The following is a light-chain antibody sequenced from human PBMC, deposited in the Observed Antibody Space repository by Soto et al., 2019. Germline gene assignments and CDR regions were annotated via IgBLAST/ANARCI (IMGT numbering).Light chain of an antibody. Sequence: QSALTQPASVSGSPGQSITISCTGTSSDVGGYNYVSWYQQHPGKAPKLMIYDVSNRPSGVSNNFSGSRSGNTASLTISGLQAEDEADYYWSSYTSSSTVVFGGGTKLTVL. CDR1: SSDVGGYNY. V-gene: IGLV2-14*01. CDR2: DVS. J-gene: IGLJ2*01. CDR3: SSYTSSSTVV.